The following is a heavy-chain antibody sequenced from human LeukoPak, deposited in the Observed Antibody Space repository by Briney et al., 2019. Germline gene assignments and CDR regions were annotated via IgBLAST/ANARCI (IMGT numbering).Heavy chain of an antibody. CDR3: VRHGEYCSGDSCYAVDY. CDR1: GGSIGSAGHY. J-gene: IGHJ4*02. CDR2: IYSGGRT. D-gene: IGHD2-2*01. V-gene: IGHV4-39*01. Sequence: SEPLSLTCSVSGGSIGSAGHYWSWIRQRPGKGLESIGSIYSGGRTYYNPSLRSRVTMVVDAYPHHLSLTLTSVSAADTSVYYCVRHGEYCSGDSCYAVDYWGRGTLVTVSS.